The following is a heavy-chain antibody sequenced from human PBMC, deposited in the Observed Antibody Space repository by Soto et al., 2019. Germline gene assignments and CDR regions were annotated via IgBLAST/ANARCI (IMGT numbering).Heavy chain of an antibody. CDR1: GYTFTSYY. CDR2: ISAYNGNT. J-gene: IGHJ6*02. CDR3: ARLQGRCSSTSCPYYGMDV. Sequence: RASVKVSCKASGYTFTSYYMHWVRQAPGQGLEWMGWISAYNGNTNYAQKLQGRVTMTTDTSTSTAYMELRSLRSDDTAVYYCARLQGRCSSTSCPYYGMDVWGQGTTVTVSS. V-gene: IGHV1-18*04. D-gene: IGHD2-2*01.